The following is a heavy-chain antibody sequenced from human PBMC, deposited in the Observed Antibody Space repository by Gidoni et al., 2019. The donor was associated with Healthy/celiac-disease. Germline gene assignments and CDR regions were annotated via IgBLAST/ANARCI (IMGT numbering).Heavy chain of an antibody. CDR1: GGSISSSSYY. V-gene: IGHV4-39*07. J-gene: IGHJ4*02. CDR3: ARAQGDEIYYFDY. Sequence: QLQLQESGPGLVKPSETLSLTCTVSGGSISSSSYYWGWIRQPPGKGLEWIGSIYYSGSTYYNPSLKSRVTISVDTSKNQFSLKLSSVTAADTAVYYCARAQGDEIYYFDYWGQGTLVTVSS. CDR2: IYYSGST. D-gene: IGHD2-21*02.